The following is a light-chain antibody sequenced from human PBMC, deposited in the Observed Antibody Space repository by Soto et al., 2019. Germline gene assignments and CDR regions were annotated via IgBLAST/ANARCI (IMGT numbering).Light chain of an antibody. J-gene: IGKJ1*01. V-gene: IGKV1-5*03. Sequence: DIQMSQSPSTLSASVGDRVTITCRASQSISSWLAWYQQKPGKAPKLLIYKASSLESGVPSRFSGSGSGTEFTLTISSLQPDDFAAYYCLQYNSYWTFGQGTKVEIK. CDR3: LQYNSYWT. CDR2: KAS. CDR1: QSISSW.